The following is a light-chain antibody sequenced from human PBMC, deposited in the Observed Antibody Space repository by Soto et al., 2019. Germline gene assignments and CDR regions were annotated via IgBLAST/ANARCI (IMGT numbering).Light chain of an antibody. CDR3: QQRSNWSPTWT. J-gene: IGKJ1*01. CDR1: QSVSSY. V-gene: IGKV3-11*01. CDR2: DAS. Sequence: EIVLTQSPATLSLSPGERATLSCRASQSVSSYLAWYQQKPGQAPRLLIYDASNRATGIPARFSGSGSGTDFTLTISSLEPEDFAVYYCQQRSNWSPTWTFGQGTKV.